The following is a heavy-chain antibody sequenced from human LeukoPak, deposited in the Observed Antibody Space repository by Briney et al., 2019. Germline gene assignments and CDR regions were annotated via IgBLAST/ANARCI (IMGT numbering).Heavy chain of an antibody. V-gene: IGHV3-74*01. D-gene: IGHD6-19*01. Sequence: GGSLRLSCAASGFTFSKYWMLWVRQAPGKGLESVSRFNTDGTVTTYAESVKGRFTVSRDNADNTMFVQMNSVRDEDTAVYYCATKQWLAPPPDSWGQGTPVTVSS. CDR3: ATKQWLAPPPDS. J-gene: IGHJ4*02. CDR1: GFTFSKYW. CDR2: FNTDGTVT.